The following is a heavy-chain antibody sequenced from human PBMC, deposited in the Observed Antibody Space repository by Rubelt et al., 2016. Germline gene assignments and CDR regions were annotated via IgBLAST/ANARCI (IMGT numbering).Heavy chain of an antibody. CDR2: INTNTGNP. CDR1: A. Sequence: AMNWVRQAPGQGLEWMGWINTNTGNPTYAQGFTGRFVFSLDTSVSTAYLQISSLKAEDTAVHYCARDLVVVPAARTVKSYNWFDPWGQGTLVTVSS. V-gene: IGHV7-4-1*02. D-gene: IGHD2-2*01. CDR3: ARDLVVVPAARTVKSYNWFDP. J-gene: IGHJ5*02.